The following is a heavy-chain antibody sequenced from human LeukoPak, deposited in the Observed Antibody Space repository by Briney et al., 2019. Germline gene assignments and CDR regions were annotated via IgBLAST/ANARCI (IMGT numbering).Heavy chain of an antibody. J-gene: IGHJ6*03. CDR2: INHSGST. D-gene: IGHD2-15*01. V-gene: IGHV4-34*01. Sequence: SETLSLTCAVYAESFSDVYWNWIRQPPGKGLEWIGEINHSGSTNYNPSLRSRVTISVDTSKNQFSLKLSSVTAADTAVYYCARADVVVVAATVDYYMDVWGKGTTVTVSS. CDR3: ARADVVVVAATVDYYMDV. CDR1: AESFSDVY.